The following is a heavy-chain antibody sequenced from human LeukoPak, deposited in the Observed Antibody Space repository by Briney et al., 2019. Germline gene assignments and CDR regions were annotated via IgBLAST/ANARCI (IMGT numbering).Heavy chain of an antibody. J-gene: IGHJ6*03. D-gene: IGHD3-10*01. CDR2: IIPIFGTA. V-gene: IGHV1-69*13. CDR3: ASPITMVRGVMDYYYYMDV. Sequence: ASVKVSCKASGGTFSSYAISWVRQAPGQGLEWMGGIIPIFGTANYAQKFQGRVTITADESTSTAYMELSSLRSEDTAVYYCASPITMVRGVMDYYYYMDVWGKGTTVTVSS. CDR1: GGTFSSYA.